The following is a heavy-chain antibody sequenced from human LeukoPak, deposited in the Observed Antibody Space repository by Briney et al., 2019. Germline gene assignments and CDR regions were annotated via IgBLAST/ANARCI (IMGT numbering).Heavy chain of an antibody. D-gene: IGHD4-17*01. Sequence: ASVKVSCKASGFTFTSSAMQWVRQARGQRLEWIGWIVVGSGNTNYAQKFQERVTITGDMSTTTAYMELNSLRAEDTAVYYCAREDYEYYFDYWGQGTLVTVSS. V-gene: IGHV1-58*02. CDR2: IVVGSGNT. CDR3: AREDYEYYFDY. CDR1: GFTFTSSA. J-gene: IGHJ4*02.